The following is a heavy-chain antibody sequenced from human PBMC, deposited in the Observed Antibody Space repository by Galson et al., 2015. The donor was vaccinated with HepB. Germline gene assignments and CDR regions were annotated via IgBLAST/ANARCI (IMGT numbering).Heavy chain of an antibody. J-gene: IGHJ4*02. V-gene: IGHV3-33*08. Sequence: SLRLSCAASGFIFSDYGMHWVRQAPGKGLEWVALIWKDGSNKHYSDSVEGRFTISRDNSKKTLYLQMNSLRAEDTAIYYCAREDKNVAVAALDSWGQGTMVIVSS. CDR3: AREDKNVAVAALDS. CDR2: IWKDGSNK. D-gene: IGHD6-19*01. CDR1: GFIFSDYG.